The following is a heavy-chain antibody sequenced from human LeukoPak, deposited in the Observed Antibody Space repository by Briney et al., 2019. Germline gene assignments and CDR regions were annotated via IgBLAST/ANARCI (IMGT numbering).Heavy chain of an antibody. CDR1: GFSFNNYA. D-gene: IGHD5-24*01. V-gene: IGHV3-30*18. Sequence: PGGSLRLSCAASGFSFNNYAMHWVRQAPGKGLEWVAILSYDGGTKYYAASVKGRFTISSDNSQNTLYLEMDSLRPEDTALYYCAKDLGEMSTIMSLWGQGPLVTVSS. CDR2: LSYDGGTK. CDR3: AKDLGEMSTIMSL. J-gene: IGHJ4*02.